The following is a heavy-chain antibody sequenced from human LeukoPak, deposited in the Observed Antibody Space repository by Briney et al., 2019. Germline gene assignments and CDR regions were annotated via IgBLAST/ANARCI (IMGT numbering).Heavy chain of an antibody. D-gene: IGHD6-19*01. J-gene: IGHJ4*02. CDR1: GFTFSTYG. Sequence: PGGSLRLSCAASGFTFSTYGMHWVRQAPGKGLEWVAFIRYDGTNKYYAESVKGRFTISRDNAKNSLYLQMNSLRAEDTAVYYCARDYSSGWPYFDYWGQGTLVTVSS. CDR3: ARDYSSGWPYFDY. V-gene: IGHV3-30*02. CDR2: IRYDGTNK.